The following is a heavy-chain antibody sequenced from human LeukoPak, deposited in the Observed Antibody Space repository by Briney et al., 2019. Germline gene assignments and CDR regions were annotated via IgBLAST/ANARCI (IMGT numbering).Heavy chain of an antibody. D-gene: IGHD2/OR15-2a*01. J-gene: IGHJ5*02. CDR2: VSAYSGNT. V-gene: IGHV1-18*01. Sequence: ASVKVSCKASGYTFTNYAVSWLRQAPRQTLEWMGWVSAYSGNTNYAQNFHDRLTMTTDTSTSTAYMELRSLTSEDTAVYYCAREGRLMSDTTVHPWGQGTLVTVSP. CDR3: AREGRLMSDTTVHP. CDR1: GYTFTNYA.